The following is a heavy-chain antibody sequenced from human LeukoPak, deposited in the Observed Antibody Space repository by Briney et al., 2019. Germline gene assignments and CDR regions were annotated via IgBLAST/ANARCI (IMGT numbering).Heavy chain of an antibody. CDR1: GFTFSSYS. V-gene: IGHV3-21*04. D-gene: IGHD3-9*01. J-gene: IGHJ5*02. CDR3: ARYFDYARGFDP. CDR2: ISRSSIYI. Sequence: PGGSLRLSCAASGFTFSSYSMNWVRQAPGKGLEWVSSISRSSIYIYYADSVKGRFTISRDDARNSLYLQMNSLRAEDTAVYYCARYFDYARGFDPWGQGTLVTVSS.